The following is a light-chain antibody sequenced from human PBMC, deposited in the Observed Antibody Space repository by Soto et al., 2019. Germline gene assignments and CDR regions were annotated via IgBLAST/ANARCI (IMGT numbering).Light chain of an antibody. CDR1: NSNLGAGYD. CDR2: GNR. Sequence: QSVLTQPPSVSGAPGQRVTISCTGNNSNLGAGYDVHWYQQLPGAAPKLVIFGNRNRPSGVPERFSGSKSGNTASLTISGLQAEDEADYYCCSCVSGSPFDVLFGGGTKVTVL. V-gene: IGLV1-40*01. J-gene: IGLJ3*02. CDR3: CSCVSGSPFDVL.